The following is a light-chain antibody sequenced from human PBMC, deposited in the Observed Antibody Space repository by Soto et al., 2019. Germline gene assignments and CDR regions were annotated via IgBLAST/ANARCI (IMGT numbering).Light chain of an antibody. CDR2: DAS. CDR3: QHRSNWPLT. Sequence: EIVLTQSPATLSLSPGERATLSCRASQSVSSYLAWYQQKPGQAPSLLIYDASNRSTGIPARFSGSGSGTAFTLTISSLEPEDFAVYYCQHRSNWPLTFGGGTKVELK. V-gene: IGKV3-11*01. J-gene: IGKJ4*01. CDR1: QSVSSY.